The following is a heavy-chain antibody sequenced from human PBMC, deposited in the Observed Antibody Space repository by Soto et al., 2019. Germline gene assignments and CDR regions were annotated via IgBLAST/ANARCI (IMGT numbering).Heavy chain of an antibody. CDR1: GFIFEDYG. J-gene: IGHJ4*02. CDR3: ARNRSGGGYYFDY. D-gene: IGHD3-3*01. CDR2: INCSGEST. V-gene: IGHV3-20*04. Sequence: DVQLVESGGGVVRPGGSLRLSCVGSGFIFEDYGMNWVRQSPGKGLEWVSFINCSGESTVYGDSVRGRFTISRDNAKDYLYLQMNGLRAEDTDLYCCARNRSGGGYYFDYWGQGSLVTVSS.